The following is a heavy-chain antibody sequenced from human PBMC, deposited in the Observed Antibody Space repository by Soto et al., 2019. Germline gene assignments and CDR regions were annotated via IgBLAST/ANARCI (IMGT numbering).Heavy chain of an antibody. CDR2: IWYDGSNK. CDR1: GFTFSSYG. Sequence: TGGSLRLSCAASGFTFSSYGMHWVRQAPGKGLEWVAVIWYDGSNKYYADSVKGRFTISRDNSKNTLYLQMNSLRAEDTAVYYCAREGSSGYYYVGGHGMDVWGQGTTVTVSS. V-gene: IGHV3-33*01. CDR3: AREGSSGYYYVGGHGMDV. D-gene: IGHD3-22*01. J-gene: IGHJ6*02.